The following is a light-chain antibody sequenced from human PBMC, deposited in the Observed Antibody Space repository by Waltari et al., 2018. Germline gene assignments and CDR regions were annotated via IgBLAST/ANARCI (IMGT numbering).Light chain of an antibody. V-gene: IGLV1-51*01. CDR3: ATWDSSLSKV. Sequence: QSVLTQPPSVSAAPGQKVTISCSGTSSNVGDNCGSWSQHLPGTAPKLLIYDNNKRPSGIPERFSGSKSGTSATLGITGLQTGDEAEYYCATWDSSLSKVFGGGTKLTVL. CDR2: DNN. CDR1: SSNVGDNC. J-gene: IGLJ2*01.